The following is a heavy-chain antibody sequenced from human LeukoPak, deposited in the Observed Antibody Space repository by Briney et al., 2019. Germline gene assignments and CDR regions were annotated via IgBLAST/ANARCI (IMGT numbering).Heavy chain of an antibody. CDR2: IIPIFGTA. J-gene: IGHJ4*02. CDR3: ATMYSGSYYSPLDY. V-gene: IGHV1-69*01. D-gene: IGHD1-26*01. Sequence: SVKVSCKASGGTFNSYAISWVRQAPGQGLEWMGGIIPIFGTANYAQKFQGRVTITADESTSTAYMELSSLRSEDTAVYYCATMYSGSYYSPLDYWGQGTLVTVSS. CDR1: GGTFNSYA.